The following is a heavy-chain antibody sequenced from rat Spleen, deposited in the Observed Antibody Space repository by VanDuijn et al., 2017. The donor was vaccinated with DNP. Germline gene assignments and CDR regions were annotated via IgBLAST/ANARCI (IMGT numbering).Heavy chain of an antibody. V-gene: IGHV1-43*01. Sequence: QIQLQQSGTELTKPGSSVKISCKASGYPFISYYIGWIKQTTGQGLEYIGFINAGSGGTNYNEKFKGKATLTVDKSSSTAFIQLSSLTPDDSAVYYCARGSGTPDYWGQGVMVTVSS. CDR2: INAGSGGT. J-gene: IGHJ2*01. CDR1: GYPFISYY. CDR3: ARGSGTPDY.